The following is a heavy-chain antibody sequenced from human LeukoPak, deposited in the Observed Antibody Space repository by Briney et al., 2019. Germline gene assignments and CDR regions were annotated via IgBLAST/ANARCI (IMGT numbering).Heavy chain of an antibody. J-gene: IGHJ4*02. D-gene: IGHD3-10*01. CDR1: GLTFSSYW. V-gene: IGHV3-30*03. CDR2: TSSDLNVK. Sequence: GGSLRLSCAASGLTFSSYWMSWVRQAPGKGLEWVAVTSSDLNVKLYADSVKGRFTISRDNSRSTLYLQMNSLRPEDTAIYYCAREGYYGSGSPPSLYFDYWGQGTLVTVSS. CDR3: AREGYYGSGSPPSLYFDY.